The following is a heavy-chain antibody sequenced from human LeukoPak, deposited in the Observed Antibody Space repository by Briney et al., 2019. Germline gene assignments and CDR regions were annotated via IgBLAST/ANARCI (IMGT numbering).Heavy chain of an antibody. CDR2: IYYSGST. CDR3: ARQTEEWSALRPFDY. V-gene: IGHV4-59*08. J-gene: IGHJ4*02. Sequence: PSETLSLTCTVSGGSISSYYWSWIRQPPGKGLEWIGYIYYSGSTNYNPSLKSRVTISVDTSKNQFSLKLSSVTAADTAVYYCARQTEEWSALRPFDYWAREPWSPSPQ. D-gene: IGHD3-3*01. CDR1: GGSISSYY.